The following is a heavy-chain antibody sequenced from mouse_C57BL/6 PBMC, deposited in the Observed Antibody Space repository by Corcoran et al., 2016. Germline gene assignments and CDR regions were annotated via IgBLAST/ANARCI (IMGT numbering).Heavy chain of an antibody. CDR1: GYTFTDYY. CDR3: ARLGGNSFFAY. V-gene: IGHV1-26*01. J-gene: IGHJ3*01. Sequence: EVQLQQSGPELVKPGASVKISCKASGYTFTDYYMNWVTQSHGKSLEWVGDINPNNGGTSYNQKFKGKATLTVDKSSSTAYMELRSLTSEDSAVYYCARLGGNSFFAYWGQGTLVTVSA. D-gene: IGHD2-1*01. CDR2: INPNNGGT.